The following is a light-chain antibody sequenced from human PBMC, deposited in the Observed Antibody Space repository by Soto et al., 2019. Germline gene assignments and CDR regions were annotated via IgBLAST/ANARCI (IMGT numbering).Light chain of an antibody. Sequence: GDRITITCRASQDIRNELGWYQQKPGQAPKRLIYAASSPSRFSGSGSGTEFTLTISSLQPEDFATYYCLQHNSYPLTCGGGTKVEIK. CDR1: QDIRNE. CDR3: LQHNSYPLT. J-gene: IGKJ4*01. CDR2: AAS. V-gene: IGKV1-17*01.